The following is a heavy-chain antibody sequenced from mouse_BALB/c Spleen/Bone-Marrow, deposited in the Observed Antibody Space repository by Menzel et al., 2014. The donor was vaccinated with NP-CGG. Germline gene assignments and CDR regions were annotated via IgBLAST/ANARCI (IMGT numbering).Heavy chain of an antibody. CDR2: IDPSDSET. CDR3: ARALGDGYYYAMDY. V-gene: IGHV1-69*02. J-gene: IGHJ4*01. Sequence: QVQLKQSGAELVKPGAPVKLSCKASGYTFTSYWMNWVKQRPGRGLEWIGRIDPSDSETHYNQKFKDKATQTVDKSSSTAYIQLSSLTSEDSAVYYCARALGDGYYYAMDYWGQGTSVTVSS. CDR1: GYTFTSYW. D-gene: IGHD2-3*01.